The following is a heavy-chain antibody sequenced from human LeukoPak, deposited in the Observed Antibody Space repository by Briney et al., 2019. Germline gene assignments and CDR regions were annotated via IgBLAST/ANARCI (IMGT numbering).Heavy chain of an antibody. V-gene: IGHV4-4*07. J-gene: IGHJ5*02. Sequence: SETLSLTCTVSGGSISSYYWSWIRQPAGKGLEWIGRIYTSGSTNYNPSLKSRVTISVDTSKNQFSLKLSSVTAADTAVYYCARDPVYYDPGGWFDPWGQGTLVTVSS. CDR2: IYTSGST. CDR1: GGSISSYY. D-gene: IGHD3-22*01. CDR3: ARDPVYYDPGGWFDP.